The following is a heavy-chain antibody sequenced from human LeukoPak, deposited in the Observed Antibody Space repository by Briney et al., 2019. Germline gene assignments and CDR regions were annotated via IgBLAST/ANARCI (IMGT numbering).Heavy chain of an antibody. D-gene: IGHD6-19*01. CDR2: ISTTGSSI. CDR1: GFTFSSYE. CDR3: ARVQRGIAVALDY. Sequence: GSLRLSCAASGFTFSSYEMNWVRQAPGKGLEWVSYISTTGSSIYYADSVKGRFTISRDNVKNLLYLQMNSLRAEDTAVYYCARVQRGIAVALDYWGQGTLATVSS. J-gene: IGHJ4*02. V-gene: IGHV3-48*03.